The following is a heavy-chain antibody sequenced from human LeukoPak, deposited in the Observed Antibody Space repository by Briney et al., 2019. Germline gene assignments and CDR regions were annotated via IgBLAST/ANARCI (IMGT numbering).Heavy chain of an antibody. CDR3: VAHCSSTSCYLSFFDY. Sequence: GGSLRLSCSASGFTFSSYAMHWVRQAPGKGLEYVSAISSNGGSTYYADSVKGRFTISRDNSKNTLYLQMSSLRAEDTAVYCCVAHCSSTSCYLSFFDYWGQGTLVTVSS. CDR1: GFTFSSYA. CDR2: ISSNGGST. D-gene: IGHD2-2*01. V-gene: IGHV3-64D*06. J-gene: IGHJ4*02.